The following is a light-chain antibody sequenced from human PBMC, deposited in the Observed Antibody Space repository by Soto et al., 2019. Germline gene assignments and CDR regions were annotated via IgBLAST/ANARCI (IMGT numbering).Light chain of an antibody. CDR2: GVS. CDR3: GQFVRARPLA. J-gene: IGKJ1*01. Sequence: GEKATLSCRASQSVGDTFLSWYQQKPGLAPRLLIYGVSNRATGIPDRFSGSGSGTDFILTISRLEPEDFALYYGGQFVRARPLALDQGTKVEIK. V-gene: IGKV3-20*01. CDR1: QSVGDTF.